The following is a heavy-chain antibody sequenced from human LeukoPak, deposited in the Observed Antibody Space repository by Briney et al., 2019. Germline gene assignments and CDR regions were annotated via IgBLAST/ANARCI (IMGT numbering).Heavy chain of an antibody. V-gene: IGHV3-23*01. CDR2: ISGSGEST. D-gene: IGHD3-10*01. CDR1: GFTFSNYA. CDR3: AKGTSLYYYGSGSYYNLGNYFDY. Sequence: GGSLRLSCAASGFTFSNYAMSWVRQAPGKGLEWVSAISGSGESTYYTGSVRGRFTISRDNSKNTLYLQMNSLRAEDTAVYYCAKGTSLYYYGSGSYYNLGNYFDYWGQGTLVTVSS. J-gene: IGHJ4*02.